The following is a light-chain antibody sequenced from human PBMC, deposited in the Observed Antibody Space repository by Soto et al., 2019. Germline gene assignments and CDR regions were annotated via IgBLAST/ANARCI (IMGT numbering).Light chain of an antibody. Sequence: DIQMTQSPSSLSASVGDRVTITCRASQGIRNELGWYQQKPGKAPKRLIYAASSLQSGVPSRSSGRGSGTEFTLAITSLQAEDCATYYCLQHNSYPWTVGQGTKVEIK. J-gene: IGKJ1*01. CDR1: QGIRNE. CDR2: AAS. V-gene: IGKV1-17*01. CDR3: LQHNSYPWT.